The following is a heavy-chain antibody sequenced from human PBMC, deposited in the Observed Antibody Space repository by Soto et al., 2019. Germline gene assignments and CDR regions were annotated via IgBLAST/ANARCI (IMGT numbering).Heavy chain of an antibody. Sequence: SETLSLTCAMSGDSVSSNSAAWNWIRQSPSRGLEWLGRTYYRSKWYNDYAVSVKSRITINPDTSKNQFSLQLNSVTPEDTAVYYCARDNTPRFGIAEAGTRWFDPWGQGTLLTV. V-gene: IGHV6-1*01. J-gene: IGHJ5*02. D-gene: IGHD6-13*01. CDR1: GDSVSSNSAA. CDR3: ARDNTPRFGIAEAGTRWFDP. CDR2: TYYRSKWYN.